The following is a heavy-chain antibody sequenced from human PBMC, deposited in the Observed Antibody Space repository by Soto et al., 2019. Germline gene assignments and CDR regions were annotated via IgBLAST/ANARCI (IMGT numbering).Heavy chain of an antibody. CDR3: ARPRGTPPAVWYFDL. CDR2: IYYSGST. J-gene: IGHJ2*01. CDR1: GGSISSHY. D-gene: IGHD2-15*01. Sequence: QVQLQESGPGLVKPSETLSLTCTVSGGSISSHYWSWIRQPPGKGLEWIGYIYYSGSTDYNPSLSSRVTISVDTSKNQLSLRLTCVTAADTAVYYCARPRGTPPAVWYFDLWGRGTLVTVSS. V-gene: IGHV4-59*08.